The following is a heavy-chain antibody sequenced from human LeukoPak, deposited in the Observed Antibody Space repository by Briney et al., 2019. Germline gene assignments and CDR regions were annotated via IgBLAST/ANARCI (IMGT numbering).Heavy chain of an antibody. D-gene: IGHD3-16*02. V-gene: IGHV4-59*01. CDR3: ARGRDYVWGSYRYLFDY. CDR1: GGSISSYY. CDR2: IYYSGST. Sequence: SETLSLTCTVSGGSISSYYWSWIRQPPGKGLEWIGYIYYSGSTNYNPSLKSRVTISVDTSKNQFSLKLSSVTAADAAVYYCARGRDYVWGSYRYLFDYWGQGTLVTVSS. J-gene: IGHJ4*02.